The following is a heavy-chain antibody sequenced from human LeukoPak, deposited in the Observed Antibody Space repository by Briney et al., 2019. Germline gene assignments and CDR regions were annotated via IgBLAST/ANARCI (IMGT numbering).Heavy chain of an antibody. CDR2: IYYSGRT. D-gene: IGHD6-13*01. CDR3: ARAFSSSYPDAFDI. Sequence: SETLSLTCTVSGGSISGYYWSWIRQPPGKGLEWVGYIYYSGRTNYNPSLKSQVAISVDTSRNQFSLTLSSVTAADTAVYFCARAFSSSYPDAFDIWGQGTVVTVSS. V-gene: IGHV4-59*08. J-gene: IGHJ3*02. CDR1: GGSISGYY.